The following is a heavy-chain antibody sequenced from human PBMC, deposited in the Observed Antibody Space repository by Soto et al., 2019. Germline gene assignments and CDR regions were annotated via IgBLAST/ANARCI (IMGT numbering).Heavy chain of an antibody. D-gene: IGHD3-22*01. CDR1: GFTFSSYA. CDR3: AKDSYYYDSSGYSDY. CDR2: ISGSGGST. J-gene: IGHJ4*02. V-gene: IGHV3-23*01. Sequence: EVQLLESGGGLVQPGGSLRLSCAASGFTFSSYAMSWVRQAPGKGLEWVSAISGSGGSTYYADHVKGRFTISRDNSKTTLYLQMNRLRAEDTAVYYCAKDSYYYDSSGYSDYWGQGTLVTVSS.